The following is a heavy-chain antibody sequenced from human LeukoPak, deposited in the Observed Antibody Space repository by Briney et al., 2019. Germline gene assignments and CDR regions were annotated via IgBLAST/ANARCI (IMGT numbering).Heavy chain of an antibody. CDR3: ARESGSTSRCWFDP. V-gene: IGHV3-43D*03. CDR1: GFTFDDYA. J-gene: IGHJ5*02. Sequence: GGSLRPSCAASGFTFDDYAMHWVRQVPGKGMEWVSLISWDGGSIHYADSVKGRFTISRDNSKNSLYLQMNSLRAEDTALYYCARESGSTSRCWFDPWGQGTLVTVSS. D-gene: IGHD2-2*01. CDR2: ISWDGGSI.